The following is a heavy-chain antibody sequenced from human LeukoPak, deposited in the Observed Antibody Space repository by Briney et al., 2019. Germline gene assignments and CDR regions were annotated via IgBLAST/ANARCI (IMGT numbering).Heavy chain of an antibody. V-gene: IGHV3-49*03. J-gene: IGHJ4*02. CDR3: ARDRPWAYYYDSSGYYPDY. D-gene: IGHD3-22*01. Sequence: QSGGSLRLSCTASGFTFGDYAMSWFRQAPGKGLEWVGFIRSKAFGGTTEYAASVKGRFTISRDDSKSIACLQMNSLKTEDTAVYYCARDRPWAYYYDSSGYYPDYWGQGTLVTVSS. CDR2: IRSKAFGGTT. CDR1: GFTFGDYA.